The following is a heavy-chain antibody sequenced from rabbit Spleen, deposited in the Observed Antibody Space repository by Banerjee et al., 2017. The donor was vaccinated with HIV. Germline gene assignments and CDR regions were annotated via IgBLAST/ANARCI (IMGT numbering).Heavy chain of an antibody. CDR2: IDTGSSGFT. J-gene: IGHJ6*01. Sequence: QEQLEESGGGLVQPEGSLTLTCTASGVSFSSSSYMCWVRQAPGKGLEWIACIDTGSSGFTYFATWAKGRFTCSKTSSTTVTLQMTRLTAADTATYFCARDTSSSFSSYGMDLWGPGTLVTVS. CDR1: GVSFSSSSY. V-gene: IGHV1S45*01. D-gene: IGHD1-1*01. CDR3: ARDTSSSFSSYGMDL.